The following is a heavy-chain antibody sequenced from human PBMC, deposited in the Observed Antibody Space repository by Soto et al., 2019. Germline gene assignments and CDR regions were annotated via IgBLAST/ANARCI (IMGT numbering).Heavy chain of an antibody. Sequence: SETLSLTCTVSGGSISSGGYYWSWIRQHPGKGLEWIGYIYYSGSTYYNPSLKSRVTISVDTSKNQFSLKLSSVTAADTAVYYCARVKRAMTYVDYWGQGTLVTVSS. CDR2: IYYSGST. CDR3: ARVKRAMTYVDY. CDR1: GGSISSGGYY. V-gene: IGHV4-31*02. D-gene: IGHD2-21*02. J-gene: IGHJ4*02.